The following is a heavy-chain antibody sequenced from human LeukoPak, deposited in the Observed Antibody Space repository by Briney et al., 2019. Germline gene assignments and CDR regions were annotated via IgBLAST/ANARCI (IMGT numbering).Heavy chain of an antibody. CDR1: GGSISSYY. Sequence: SETLSLTCTVSGGSISSYYWSWIRQPAGKGLEWIGRIYTSGSTNYNPSLKSRVTMSVDTSKNQFSLKLSSVTAADTAVYYCARGRYYYDSSGYLRDPRYFDLWGRGTLVTVSS. CDR3: ARGRYYYDSSGYLRDPRYFDL. V-gene: IGHV4-4*07. D-gene: IGHD3-22*01. CDR2: IYTSGST. J-gene: IGHJ2*01.